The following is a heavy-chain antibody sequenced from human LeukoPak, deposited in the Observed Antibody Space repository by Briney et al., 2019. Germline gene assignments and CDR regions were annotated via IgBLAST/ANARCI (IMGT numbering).Heavy chain of an antibody. CDR2: IYSGGST. J-gene: IGHJ3*02. V-gene: IGHV3-NL1*01. D-gene: IGHD1-26*01. CDR1: GFTFGSYG. Sequence: GGSLRLSCAASGFTFGSYGMHWVRQAPGKGLEWVSIIYSGGSTFYADSVKGRFTISRDNSKNTLYLQMNSLRAEDTAVYYCARGGSYLSAFDIWGQGTMVTVSS. CDR3: ARGGSYLSAFDI.